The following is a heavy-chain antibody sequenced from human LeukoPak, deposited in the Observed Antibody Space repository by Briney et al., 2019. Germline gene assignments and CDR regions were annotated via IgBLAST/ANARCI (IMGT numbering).Heavy chain of an antibody. D-gene: IGHD2-2*01. J-gene: IGHJ4*02. CDR2: ISSSGSYA. CDR3: ARGIVPAAMGY. CDR1: RFTFSDYY. V-gene: IGHV3-11*06. Sequence: GGSLRLSCAASRFTFSDYYMSWVRQAPGKGLEWVSYISSSGSYANYADSVKGRFTISRDNAKDSLYLQMNSLRAEDTAVYFCARGIVPAAMGYWGQGTLVTVSS.